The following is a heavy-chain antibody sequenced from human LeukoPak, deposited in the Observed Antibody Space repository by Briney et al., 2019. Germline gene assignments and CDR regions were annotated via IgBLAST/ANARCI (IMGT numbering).Heavy chain of an antibody. D-gene: IGHD3-22*01. J-gene: IGHJ4*02. V-gene: IGHV2-5*02. Sequence: SGPTLVKPTQTLTLTCTFSGVSVRTFGVGVAWIRQPPGKALEWLALIYWDDNKRYSSFLKSRLTITKDTSKNQVVLTLTNMDRLDSDTHNCSHFENRVYSRFHFWGQGILVTVSS. CDR2: IYWDDNK. CDR1: GVSVRTFGVG. CDR3: SHFENRVYSRFHF.